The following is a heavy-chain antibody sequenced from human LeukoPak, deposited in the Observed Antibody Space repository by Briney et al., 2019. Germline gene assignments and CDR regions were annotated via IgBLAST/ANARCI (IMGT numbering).Heavy chain of an antibody. CDR3: VRQFAS. CDR1: GFTCSDHI. Sequence: GGSLGLSCAASGFTCSDHIMNWVRQLPGKILAWVAYVSGSGSTVYYADSVKGRFTISRDNGKSSLYLQMNSLRVEDTALYYCVRQFASWGQGTLVTVSS. J-gene: IGHJ4*02. V-gene: IGHV3-48*01. CDR2: VSGSGSTV.